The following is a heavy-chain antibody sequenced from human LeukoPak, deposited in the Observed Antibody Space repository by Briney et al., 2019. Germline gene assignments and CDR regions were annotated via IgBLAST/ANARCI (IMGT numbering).Heavy chain of an antibody. V-gene: IGHV3-64*02. J-gene: IGHJ4*02. D-gene: IGHD1-26*01. Sequence: PGGSLRLSCAASGFTFSSYAMHWVRQAPGKGLEYVSAISSNGGSTYYADSVKGRFTIPRDNSKNTLYLQMGSLRAEDMAVYYCARGGAGKIVGDSFDYWGQGTLVTVSS. CDR3: ARGGAGKIVGDSFDY. CDR2: ISSNGGST. CDR1: GFTFSSYA.